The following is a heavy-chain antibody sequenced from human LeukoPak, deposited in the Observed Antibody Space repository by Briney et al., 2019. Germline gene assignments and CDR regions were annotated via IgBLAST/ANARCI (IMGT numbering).Heavy chain of an antibody. CDR2: ISWNSGSI. V-gene: IGHV3-9*01. CDR1: GFTFDDYA. D-gene: IGHD6-13*01. CDR3: AKDGPVGYSSSWYSVDYGMDV. Sequence: GGSLRLSCAASGFTFDDYAMHWVRHAPGKGLEWVSGISWNSGSIGYADSVKGRFTISRDNAKNSLYLQMNSLRAEDTALYYCAKDGPVGYSSSWYSVDYGMDVWGQGTTVTVSS. J-gene: IGHJ6*02.